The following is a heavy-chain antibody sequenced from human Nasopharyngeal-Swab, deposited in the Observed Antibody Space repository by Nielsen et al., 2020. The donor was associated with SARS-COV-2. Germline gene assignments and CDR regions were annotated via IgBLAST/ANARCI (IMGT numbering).Heavy chain of an antibody. CDR3: ARGRGGSYFSYFEY. D-gene: IGHD1-26*01. CDR2: ISYDGSNK. V-gene: IGHV3-30-3*01. CDR1: GFTFSSYA. Sequence: GESLKISWAASGFTFSSYAMHWVRQAPGRGLEWVAVISYDGSNKYYADSVKGRFTISRDNSKNTLYLQMNSLRGEDTAVYYCARGRGGSYFSYFEYWGQGTLVTVSS. J-gene: IGHJ4*02.